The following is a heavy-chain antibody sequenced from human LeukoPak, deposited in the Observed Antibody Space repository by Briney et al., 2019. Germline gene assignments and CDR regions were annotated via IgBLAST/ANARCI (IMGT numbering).Heavy chain of an antibody. D-gene: IGHD4-17*01. V-gene: IGHV4-59*08. CDR3: ARHGVDYGEEINFDY. CDR1: GGSISSYY. Sequence: KPSETLSLTCTVSGGSISSYYWSWIRQPPGKGLEWIGYIYYSGSTNYNPSLKSRVTISVDTSKNQFSLKLSSVTAADTAVYYCARHGVDYGEEINFDYWGQGTLVTVSS. J-gene: IGHJ4*02. CDR2: IYYSGST.